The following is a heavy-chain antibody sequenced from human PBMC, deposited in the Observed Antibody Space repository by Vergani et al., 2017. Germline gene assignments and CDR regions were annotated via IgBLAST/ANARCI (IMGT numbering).Heavy chain of an antibody. D-gene: IGHD5-24*01. Sequence: QVQLVESGGGVVQPGRSLRLSCAASGFTFSSYGMHWVRQAPGKGLEWVAVIWYDGSNKYYADSVKGRFTISRDNSKNTLYLQMNSLRAEDTAVYYCAKDRGTHNYYFDYWGQGTLVTVSS. CDR2: IWYDGSNK. J-gene: IGHJ4*02. CDR3: AKDRGTHNYYFDY. V-gene: IGHV3-33*06. CDR1: GFTFSSYG.